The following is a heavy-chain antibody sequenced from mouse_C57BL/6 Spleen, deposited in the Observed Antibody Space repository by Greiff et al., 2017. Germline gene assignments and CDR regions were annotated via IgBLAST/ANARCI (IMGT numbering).Heavy chain of an antibody. CDR2: ISNGGGST. V-gene: IGHV5-12*01. J-gene: IGHJ3*01. D-gene: IGHD3-2*02. CDR1: GFTFSDYY. Sequence: EVKLEESGGGLVQPGGSLKLSCAASGFTFSDYYMYWVRQTPEKRLEWVAYISNGGGSTYYPDTVKGRFTISRDNAKNTLYLQMSRLKSEDTAMYYCARQGSSGYTWFAYWGQGTLVTVSA. CDR3: ARQGSSGYTWFAY.